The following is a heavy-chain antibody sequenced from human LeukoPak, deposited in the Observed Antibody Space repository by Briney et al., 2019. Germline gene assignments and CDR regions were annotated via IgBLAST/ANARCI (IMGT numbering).Heavy chain of an antibody. CDR1: GGSISSGGYS. Sequence: SQTLSLTCAVSGGSISSGGYSWSWLRQPPGKGLEWIGYIYHSGSTYYNPSLKSRVTISVDRSKNQFSLKLSSVTAADTAVYYCARGYSSSWYIDWGQGTLVTVSS. V-gene: IGHV4-30-2*01. J-gene: IGHJ4*02. D-gene: IGHD6-13*01. CDR2: IYHSGST. CDR3: ARGYSSSWYID.